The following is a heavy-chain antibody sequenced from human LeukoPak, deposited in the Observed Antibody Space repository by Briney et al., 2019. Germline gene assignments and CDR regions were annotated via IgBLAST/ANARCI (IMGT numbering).Heavy chain of an antibody. Sequence: PGGSLRLSCAASGFTFSAAWMSWVRQAPGQGLEWVGRIKEKSDGGATAFAAPVKGRFTISGDESENTVYLQMNSLRAEDTAVYYCARDSYTPSSMVRAPAVDYYFDYWGQGTLVTVSS. CDR1: GFTFSAAW. V-gene: IGHV3-15*01. D-gene: IGHD3-10*01. CDR3: ARDSYTPSSMVRAPAVDYYFDY. CDR2: IKEKSDGGAT. J-gene: IGHJ4*02.